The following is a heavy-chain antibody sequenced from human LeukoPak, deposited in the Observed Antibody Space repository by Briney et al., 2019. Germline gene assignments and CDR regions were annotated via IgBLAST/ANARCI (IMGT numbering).Heavy chain of an antibody. CDR2: IYYSGST. D-gene: IGHD3-22*01. V-gene: IGHV4-39*01. CDR3: ARLHYYYDSSGPRKYAFDI. CDR1: GGSISSSSYY. J-gene: IGHJ3*02. Sequence: SETLSLTCTVSGGSISSSSYYWGWIRQPPGKGLEWIGSIYYSGSTYYNPSLKSRVTISVDTSKNQSSLKLSSVTAADTAVYYCARLHYYYDSSGPRKYAFDIWGQGTMVTVSS.